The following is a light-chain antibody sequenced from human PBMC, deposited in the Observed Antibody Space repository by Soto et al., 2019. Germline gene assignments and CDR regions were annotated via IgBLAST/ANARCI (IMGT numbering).Light chain of an antibody. CDR1: QSVSSN. CDR2: GAS. V-gene: IGKV3-15*01. CDR3: LQYNNWPRT. Sequence: EIVMTQSPATLSVSPGERATLSCRASQSVSSNLAWYQQKPGQAPRLLIYGASTRATGIPARFSGSGSGTEFTLTINSLQSEDFAVYYCLQYNNWPRTFGQGTKVDIK. J-gene: IGKJ1*01.